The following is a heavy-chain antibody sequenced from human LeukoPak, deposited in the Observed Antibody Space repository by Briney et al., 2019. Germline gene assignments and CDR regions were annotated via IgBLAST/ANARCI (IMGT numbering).Heavy chain of an antibody. CDR3: ARGSTAAGDY. J-gene: IGHJ4*02. Sequence: PGGSLRLSCAASGFTVSSNYMSWVRQARGKGLEWVSAIYSGGSTYYADSVKGRFTISRHNSKNTLYLQMNSLRAEDTAVYYCARGSTAAGDYWGQGTLVTVSS. CDR2: IYSGGST. D-gene: IGHD6-13*01. CDR1: GFTVSSNY. V-gene: IGHV3-53*04.